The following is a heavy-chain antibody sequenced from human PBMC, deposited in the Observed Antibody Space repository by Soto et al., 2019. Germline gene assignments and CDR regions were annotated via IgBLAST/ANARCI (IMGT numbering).Heavy chain of an antibody. D-gene: IGHD1-7*01. V-gene: IGHV4-39*01. CDR2: IYYSGST. Sequence: QLQLQESGPGLVKPSETLSLTCAVSGGSISSSSYYWGWIRQPPGKGLEWIGSIYYSGSTYYTPSLQSRVAISVDTSKNQFSLKLNSVTPADTAVYYCARRTVNIRTFYIGLKTHCFDYWGQGTLVTVSS. CDR3: ARRTVNIRTFYIGLKTHCFDY. CDR1: GGSISSSSYY. J-gene: IGHJ4*02.